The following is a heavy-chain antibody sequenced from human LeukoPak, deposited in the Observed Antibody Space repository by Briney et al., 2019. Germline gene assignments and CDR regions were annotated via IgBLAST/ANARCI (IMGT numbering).Heavy chain of an antibody. D-gene: IGHD3-3*01. CDR1: GGSISSGDYY. J-gene: IGHJ6*02. CDR3: ARGTFWSGYYYYYYGMDV. V-gene: IGHV4-61*08. CDR2: IYYSGST. Sequence: AETLSLTCTVSGGSISSGDYYWSWLRQPPGTGLEWIGYIYYSGSTNYNPSLKSRVTISVDTSKNQFSLKLSSVTAADTAVYYCARGTFWSGYYYYYYGMDVWGQGTTVTVSS.